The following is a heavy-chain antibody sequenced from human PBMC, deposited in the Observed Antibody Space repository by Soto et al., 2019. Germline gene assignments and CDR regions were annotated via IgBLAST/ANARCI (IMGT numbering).Heavy chain of an antibody. J-gene: IGHJ5*02. D-gene: IGHD1-1*01. CDR3: ARDWKGAEGFDP. V-gene: IGHV1-18*01. CDR1: GYTFSTYG. Sequence: QVQLVQSGAEVKKPGASVKGSFKASGYTFSTYGFSWVRQAPGQGLEWMGWIGADNGDTNYAQNFQGRVTMTTDTSTTTSYMELRSLTSDDTAVYFCARDWKGAEGFDPWGQGTLVTVSS. CDR2: IGADNGDT.